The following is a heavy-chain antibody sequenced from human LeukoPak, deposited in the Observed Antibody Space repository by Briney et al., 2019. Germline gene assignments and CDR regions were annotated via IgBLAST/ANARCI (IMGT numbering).Heavy chain of an antibody. CDR2: ISYDGSNK. J-gene: IGHJ4*02. CDR1: GFTFGDYA. Sequence: GGSLRLSCTASGFTFGDYAMSWVRQAPGKGLEWVAVISYDGSNKYYADSVKGRFTISRDNSKNTLYLQMNSLRAEDTAVYYCARGLYDILTGYYMEYDYWGQGTLVTVSS. D-gene: IGHD3-9*01. V-gene: IGHV3-30-3*01. CDR3: ARGLYDILTGYYMEYDY.